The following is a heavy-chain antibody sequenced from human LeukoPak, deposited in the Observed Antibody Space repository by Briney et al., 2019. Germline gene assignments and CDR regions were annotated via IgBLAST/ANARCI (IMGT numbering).Heavy chain of an antibody. J-gene: IGHJ3*02. CDR2: IYSGGST. V-gene: IGHV3-53*01. D-gene: IGHD5-24*01. CDR1: GFTVSSNY. Sequence: GGSLRLSCAASGFTVSSNYMSWVRQAPGKGLEWVSVIYSGGSTYYADSVKGRFTISRDNSKNTLYLQMNSLRAEDTAVYYCARDVGRDGYTDLLDAFDIWGQGTMVTVSS. CDR3: ARDVGRDGYTDLLDAFDI.